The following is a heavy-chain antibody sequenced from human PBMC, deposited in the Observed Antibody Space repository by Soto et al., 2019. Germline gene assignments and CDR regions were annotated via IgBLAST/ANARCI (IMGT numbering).Heavy chain of an antibody. CDR3: ASPAHYYDSSGYPTDDAFDI. CDR2: IYPGDSDT. D-gene: IGHD3-22*01. J-gene: IGHJ3*02. CDR1: GYSFTSYW. V-gene: IGHV5-51*01. Sequence: LKISCKGSGYSFTSYWIGWVRQMPGKGLEWMGIIYPGDSDTRYSPSFQGQVTISADKSISTAYLQWSSLKASDTAMYYCASPAHYYDSSGYPTDDAFDIWRQGTMVTVSS.